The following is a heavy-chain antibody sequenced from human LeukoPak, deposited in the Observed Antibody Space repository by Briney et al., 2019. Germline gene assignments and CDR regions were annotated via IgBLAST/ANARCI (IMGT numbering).Heavy chain of an antibody. V-gene: IGHV3-74*01. CDR1: GFTFSSYA. J-gene: IGHJ4*02. Sequence: GGPLRLSCAASGFTFSSYAMSWVRQAPGKGLVWVSRISSDGSITGYADSVKGRFTISRDNAKNTLYLQMNSLRAEDTAVYYCARHLNYYLDYWGQGTLVTVSS. CDR2: ISSDGSIT. CDR3: ARHLNYYLDY. D-gene: IGHD3-10*01.